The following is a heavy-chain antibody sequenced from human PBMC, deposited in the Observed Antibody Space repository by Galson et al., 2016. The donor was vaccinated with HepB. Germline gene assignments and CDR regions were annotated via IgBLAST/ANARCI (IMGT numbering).Heavy chain of an antibody. Sequence: SLRLSCAASGFTFTSYWIHWVRQVPGEGLVWVSRINSDGSSTHYADSVKGRFTIARDKDNNTVELQMNSLRVEDTAVYYCARVGVIPYYYYGMDVWGQGTMVIVSS. J-gene: IGHJ6*01. CDR1: GFTFTSYW. CDR2: INSDGSST. V-gene: IGHV3-74*01. CDR3: ARVGVIPYYYYGMDV. D-gene: IGHD3-10*01.